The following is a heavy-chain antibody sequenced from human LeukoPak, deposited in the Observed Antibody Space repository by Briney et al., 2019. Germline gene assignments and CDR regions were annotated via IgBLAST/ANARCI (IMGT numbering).Heavy chain of an antibody. CDR2: IYTSGST. D-gene: IGHD3-22*01. J-gene: IGHJ4*02. Sequence: PSQTLSLTCTVSGGSISSGSYYWSWIRQPAGKGLEWIGRIYTSGSTNYNPSLKSRVTISVDTSKNQFSLKLSSVTAADTAVYYCARHDSSGYYLEYWGQGTLVTVSS. V-gene: IGHV4-61*02. CDR1: GGSISSGSYY. CDR3: ARHDSSGYYLEY.